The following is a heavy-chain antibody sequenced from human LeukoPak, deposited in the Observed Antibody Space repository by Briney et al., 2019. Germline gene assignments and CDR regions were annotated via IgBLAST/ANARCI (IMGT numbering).Heavy chain of an antibody. D-gene: IGHD1-26*01. CDR2: IWYDGSNK. CDR3: AKGGGSYYPHYFDY. CDR1: EFTFSSYG. V-gene: IGHV3-33*06. Sequence: GGSLRLSCAASEFTFSSYGMHWVRQAPGKGLEWVAVIWYDGSNKYYADSVKGRFTISRDNSKNTLYLQMNSLRAEDTAVYYCAKGGGSYYPHYFDYWGQGTLVTVSS. J-gene: IGHJ4*02.